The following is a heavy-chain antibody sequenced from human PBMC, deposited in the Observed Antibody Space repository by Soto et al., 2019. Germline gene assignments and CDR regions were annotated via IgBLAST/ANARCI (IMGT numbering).Heavy chain of an antibody. CDR2: IGTAGDT. V-gene: IGHV3-13*01. CDR1: GFTFSSYD. D-gene: IGHD2-15*01. CDR3: ARGGYCSGGSCSLYYYYYMDV. Sequence: EVQLVESGGGLVQPGGSLRLSCAASGFTFSSYDMHWVRQATGKGLEWVSAIGTAGDTYYPGSVKGRFTISRENAKNSLYLQMNSLRAGDTAVYYCARGGYCSGGSCSLYYYYYMDVWGKGTTVTVSS. J-gene: IGHJ6*03.